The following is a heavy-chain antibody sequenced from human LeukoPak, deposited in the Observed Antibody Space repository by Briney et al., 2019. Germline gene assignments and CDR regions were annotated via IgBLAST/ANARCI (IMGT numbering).Heavy chain of an antibody. D-gene: IGHD3-16*01. CDR2: ISWNSGSI. Sequence: PGGSLRLSCAASGFTFDDYAMHWVRQAPGKGLEWVSGISWNSGSIGYADSVKGRFTISRDNAKNSLYLQMNSLRAEDTAVYYCARSVPDYARPYYFDYWGQGTLVTVSS. CDR3: ARSVPDYARPYYFDY. V-gene: IGHV3-9*01. J-gene: IGHJ4*02. CDR1: GFTFDDYA.